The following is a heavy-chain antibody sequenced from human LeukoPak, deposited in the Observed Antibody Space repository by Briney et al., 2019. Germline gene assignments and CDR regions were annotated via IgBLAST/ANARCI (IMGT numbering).Heavy chain of an antibody. Sequence: ASVKVSCKASGYTFTSYDINWVRQATGQGLELMGWMNPNSGNTGYAQKFQGRVTMTRNTSIRTAYMELSSLRSEDTAVYYCARAPRGYCSGGSCPRAAFDIWGQGTMVTVSS. CDR1: GYTFTSYD. V-gene: IGHV1-8*01. CDR2: MNPNSGNT. J-gene: IGHJ3*02. CDR3: ARAPRGYCSGGSCPRAAFDI. D-gene: IGHD2-15*01.